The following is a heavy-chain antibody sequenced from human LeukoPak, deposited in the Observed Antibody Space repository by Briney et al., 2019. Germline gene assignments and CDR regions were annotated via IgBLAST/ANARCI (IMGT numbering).Heavy chain of an antibody. Sequence: GGSLRLSCATSGFTFSDFYMSWIRQAPGKGLEWVSYISSGGSTIYYADSVKGRFTISRDNAKSSLYLQMNSLRAEDAAVYYCARGKTSQNIVTRKTYNWFDPWGQGTLVTVSS. V-gene: IGHV3-11*04. D-gene: IGHD2/OR15-2a*01. J-gene: IGHJ5*02. CDR2: ISSGGSTI. CDR1: GFTFSDFY. CDR3: ARGKTSQNIVTRKTYNWFDP.